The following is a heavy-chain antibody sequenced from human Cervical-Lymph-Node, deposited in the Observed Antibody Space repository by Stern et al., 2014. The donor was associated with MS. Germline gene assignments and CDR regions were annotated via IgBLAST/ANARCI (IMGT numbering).Heavy chain of an antibody. Sequence: EVQLVESGGGLVKPGGSLRLSCAASGFTFSNYAMNWVRQAPGKGLEWVSGISGRGGSPYYAYSVKARFTISRDNSKNTLYLQMNSLRAEDTAVYYCSKSVEYFTSTSCYAYYGMDFWGQGTTVTVSS. CDR2: ISGRGGSP. V-gene: IGHV3-23*04. D-gene: IGHD2-2*01. J-gene: IGHJ6*02. CDR3: SKSVEYFTSTSCYAYYGMDF. CDR1: GFTFSNYA.